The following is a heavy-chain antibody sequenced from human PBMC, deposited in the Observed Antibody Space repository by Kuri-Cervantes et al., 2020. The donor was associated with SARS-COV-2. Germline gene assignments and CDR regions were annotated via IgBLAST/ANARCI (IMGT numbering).Heavy chain of an antibody. CDR1: GFTFSNSW. V-gene: IGHV3-15*07. D-gene: IGHD2-2*01. CDR2: IKSKTDGGTT. Sequence: GESLKISCAASGFTFSNSWMNWVRQAPGKGLEWVGRIKSKTDGGTTDYAARVKGRFTISRDDSTNTLYLQMNSLKTEDTAVYYCTTALGGLVVPAAIHDAFDIWGQGTMVTVSS. CDR3: TTALGGLVVPAAIHDAFDI. J-gene: IGHJ3*02.